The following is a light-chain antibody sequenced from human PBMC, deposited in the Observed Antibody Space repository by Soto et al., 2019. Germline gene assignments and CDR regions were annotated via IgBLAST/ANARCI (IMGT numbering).Light chain of an antibody. CDR1: SSDFGTYNS. Sequence: QSVLTQPASVSGSPGQSITISCTGTSSDFGTYNSVSWYQQHPGKAPKVMIYDVSNRPSGVSNRFSGSKSGNTASLTISGRHYEDEADYYFSSYTMSRNYVVGTGTKLAVL. CDR2: DVS. J-gene: IGLJ1*01. V-gene: IGLV2-14*01. CDR3: SSYTMSRNYV.